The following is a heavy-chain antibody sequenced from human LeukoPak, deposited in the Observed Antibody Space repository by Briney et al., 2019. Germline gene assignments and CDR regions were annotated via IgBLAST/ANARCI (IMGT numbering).Heavy chain of an antibody. V-gene: IGHV1-2*06. J-gene: IGHJ4*02. Sequence: ASVKVSCKASGYTFTGYYMHWVRQAPGQGLEWMGRINPNSGGTNYAQKFRGRVTMTRDTSISTAYMELSRLRSDDTAVYYCARGARRYDFWSGYLYFDYWGQGTLVTVSS. CDR2: INPNSGGT. CDR1: GYTFTGYY. D-gene: IGHD3-3*01. CDR3: ARGARRYDFWSGYLYFDY.